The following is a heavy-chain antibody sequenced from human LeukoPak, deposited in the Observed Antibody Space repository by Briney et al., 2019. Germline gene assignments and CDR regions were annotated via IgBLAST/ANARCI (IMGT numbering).Heavy chain of an antibody. CDR1: GFTFSSYG. V-gene: IGHV3-30*18. D-gene: IGHD5-18*01. Sequence: GGSLRLSCAASGFTFSSYGMHWVRQAPGKGLEWVAVISYDGRNKYYVDSVKGRFTISRDNSKNTLYLQMNSLRAEDTAVYYCAKDRYSYAYEYFDCWGQGTLVTVSS. CDR2: ISYDGRNK. J-gene: IGHJ4*02. CDR3: AKDRYSYAYEYFDC.